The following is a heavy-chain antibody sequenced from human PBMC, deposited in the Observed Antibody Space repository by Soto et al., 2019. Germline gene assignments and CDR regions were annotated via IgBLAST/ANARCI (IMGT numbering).Heavy chain of an antibody. CDR1: GGSISPYY. Sequence: SETLSLTCTVSGGSISPYYWSWIRQPAGKGLEWIGRIYASGSTNYNPSLKGRVTMSVATSKNQFSLKLSSMTAADTAVYYCARGGMVIIPSATAFDYWGQGTLVTAPQ. J-gene: IGHJ4*02. V-gene: IGHV4-4*07. D-gene: IGHD3-3*01. CDR3: ARGGMVIIPSATAFDY. CDR2: IYASGST.